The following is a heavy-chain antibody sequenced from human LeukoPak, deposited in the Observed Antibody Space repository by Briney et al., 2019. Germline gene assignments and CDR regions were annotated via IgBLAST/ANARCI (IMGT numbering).Heavy chain of an antibody. J-gene: IGHJ4*02. D-gene: IGHD2-2*01. CDR1: GYSFTSGHY. V-gene: IGHV4-38-2*01. CDR3: ARYCTSTTCILRGFDY. CDR2: IYHTGSA. Sequence: WETLSLTCSVSGYSFTSGHYWGWIRQPPGKGLEWIANIYHTGSAHYNPSLKSRVTISVDTSKNHSSLKLSSVTAADTAVYYCARYCTSTTCILRGFDYWGQGTLVTVSS.